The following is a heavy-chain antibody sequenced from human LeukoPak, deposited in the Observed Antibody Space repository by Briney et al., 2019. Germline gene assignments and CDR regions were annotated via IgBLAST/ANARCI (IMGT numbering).Heavy chain of an antibody. CDR1: GFTFSSYA. V-gene: IGHV3-23*01. Sequence: GGSLRLSCAASGFTFSSYAMSWVGQAPGKGLEWVSAISGSGGSTYYADSVKGRFTISRDNSKNTLYLQMNSLRAEDTAVYFCARGRVAAIRGPYYFDYWGQGTLVTVYS. J-gene: IGHJ4*02. CDR2: ISGSGGST. D-gene: IGHD2-15*01. CDR3: ARGRVAAIRGPYYFDY.